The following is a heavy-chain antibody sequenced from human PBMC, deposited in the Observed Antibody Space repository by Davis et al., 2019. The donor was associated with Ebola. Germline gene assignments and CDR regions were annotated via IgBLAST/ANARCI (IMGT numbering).Heavy chain of an antibody. CDR1: GYTFSTYA. V-gene: IGHV1-3*01. D-gene: IGHD2-8*01. Sequence: AASVKVSCKASGYTFSTYAMHWVRQAPGQRLEWMGWINAGNGNTKYSQELQGRVSIIRDTSASTAYMELSSLRSEDTAVYYCARDRAQMMVYAIRYYYYGMDVWGQGTTVTVSS. J-gene: IGHJ6*02. CDR2: INAGNGNT. CDR3: ARDRAQMMVYAIRYYYYGMDV.